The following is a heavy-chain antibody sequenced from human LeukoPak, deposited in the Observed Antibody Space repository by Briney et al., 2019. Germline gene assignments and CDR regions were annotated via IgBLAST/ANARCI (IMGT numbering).Heavy chain of an antibody. CDR1: GIIFSNYA. Sequence: GGSLRLSCAASGIIFSNYAMHWVRQGPGKGLQCISTISSDGGSTYYANSVKGRFTISRDNSKNTLYLQMGSLRAEDMAVYYCARGRQGAKTRYFDLWGRGTRVTVSS. J-gene: IGHJ2*01. V-gene: IGHV3-64*01. CDR2: ISSDGGST. D-gene: IGHD1-26*01. CDR3: ARGRQGAKTRYFDL.